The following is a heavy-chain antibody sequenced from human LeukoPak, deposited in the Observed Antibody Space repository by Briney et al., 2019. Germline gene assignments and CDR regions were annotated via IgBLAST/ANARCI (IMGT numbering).Heavy chain of an antibody. CDR1: GDSVSRDYVA. V-gene: IGHV6-1*01. CDR2: TYYRSKWYN. CDR3: ARDHDYGNYGTYEDY. J-gene: IGHJ4*02. D-gene: IGHD4-11*01. Sequence: SQTLSLTCAISGDSVSRDYVAWNWIRQSPSRGLEWLGRTYYRSKWYNDYAVSVNSRITINPDTSKNQFSLQLKSVTPEDTAVYYCARDHDYGNYGTYEDYWGQGTLVTVSS.